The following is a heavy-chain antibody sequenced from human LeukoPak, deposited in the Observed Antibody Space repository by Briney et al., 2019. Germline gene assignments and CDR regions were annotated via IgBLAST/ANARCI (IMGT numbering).Heavy chain of an antibody. CDR2: ISIDGKES. CDR3: AKAAGKENGYDFFFQH. CDR1: GFTFSSYA. V-gene: IGHV3-30*04. J-gene: IGHJ1*01. D-gene: IGHD3/OR15-3a*01. Sequence: PGRSLRLSCAASGFTFSSYAMHWVRQAPGKGLEWVAVISIDGKESYYADSVKGRFTISRDNSKGTLFLQMNSLRAEDTAVYFCAKAAGKENGYDFFFQHWGQGTLVTVSS.